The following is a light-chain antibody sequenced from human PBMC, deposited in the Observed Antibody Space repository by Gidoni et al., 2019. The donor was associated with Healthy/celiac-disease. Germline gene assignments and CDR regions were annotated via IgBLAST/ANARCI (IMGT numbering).Light chain of an antibody. CDR2: GAS. Sequence: EIVLPQSPGTLSLSPGERATLSCRASPSVSSSYLAWYQQKPGQAPRLLIYGASSRATGIPDRFSGSGSGTDFTLTISRLEPEDFAVYYCQQYGSSPTTFGGGTKVEIK. V-gene: IGKV3-20*01. CDR1: PSVSSSY. J-gene: IGKJ4*01. CDR3: QQYGSSPTT.